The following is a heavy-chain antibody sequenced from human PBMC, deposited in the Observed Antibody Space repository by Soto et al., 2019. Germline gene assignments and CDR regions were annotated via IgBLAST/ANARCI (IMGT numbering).Heavy chain of an antibody. CDR3: ARVGVRVFYTPLGIDP. CDR1: GGTFSTYG. V-gene: IGHV1-69*01. CDR2: IIPIFGTT. D-gene: IGHD3-10*01. J-gene: IGHJ5*02. Sequence: QVQLVQSGAEVKKPGSSVKVSCKSSGGTFSTYGFFWVRQAPGQGLEWMGGIIPIFGTTNYAQKFQDRVMFTTDVPTSPVSREPTRLKSPATGVWHCARVGVRVFYTPLGIDPWGQGPLVTVSS.